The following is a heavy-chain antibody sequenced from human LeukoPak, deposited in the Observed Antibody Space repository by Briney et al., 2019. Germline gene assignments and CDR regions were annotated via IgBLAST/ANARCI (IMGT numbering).Heavy chain of an antibody. V-gene: IGHV4-34*01. Sequence: PSETLSLTCAVSGGSISSYYWSWIRQPPGKGLEWIGEINHSGGTNYNPSLKSRVTISLDTSKNQFSLKLSSVTAADTAVYYCARHWRGLRLFDYWGQGTLVTVSS. J-gene: IGHJ4*02. CDR3: ARHWRGLRLFDY. D-gene: IGHD5-12*01. CDR1: GGSISSYY. CDR2: INHSGGT.